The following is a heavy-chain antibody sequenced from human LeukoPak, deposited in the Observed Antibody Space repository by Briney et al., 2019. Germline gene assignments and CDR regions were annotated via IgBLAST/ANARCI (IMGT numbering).Heavy chain of an antibody. D-gene: IGHD6-13*01. CDR3: ARGALDGSDAFDI. Sequence: GASVKVSCKASGYTFTGYYMHWVRQAPGQGPEWMGWINPNSGGTNYAQKFQGRVTMTRDTSISTAYMELSRLRSDDTAVYYCARGALDGSDAFDIWGQGTMVTVSS. CDR2: INPNSGGT. V-gene: IGHV1-2*02. J-gene: IGHJ3*02. CDR1: GYTFTGYY.